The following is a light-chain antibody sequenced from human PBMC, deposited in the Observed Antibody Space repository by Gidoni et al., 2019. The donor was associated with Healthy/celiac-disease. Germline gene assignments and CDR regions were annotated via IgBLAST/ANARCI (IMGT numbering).Light chain of an antibody. V-gene: IGLV2-23*02. Sequence: QSALTQPASVSGSPGQSITISCTGTSSDVGSDNLVSWYQQHPGKAPKLMIYEVSKRPSGVSNRFSGSKSGNTASLTISGLQAEDEADYYCCSYAGSSTRVVFGGGTKLTVL. CDR3: CSYAGSSTRVV. CDR1: SSDVGSDNL. J-gene: IGLJ2*01. CDR2: EVS.